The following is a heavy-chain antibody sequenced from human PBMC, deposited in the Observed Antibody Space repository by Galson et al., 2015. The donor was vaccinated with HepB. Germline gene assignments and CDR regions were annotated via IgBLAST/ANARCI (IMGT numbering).Heavy chain of an antibody. CDR3: ARDERGGDPIAAAVLYYYYYGMDV. Sequence: SLRLSCAASGFTFSSYWMSWVRQAPGKGLEWVANIKQDGSEKYYVDSVKGRFTISRDNAKNSLYLQMNSLRAEDTAVYYCARDERGGDPIAAAVLYYYYYGMDVWGQGTTVTVSS. D-gene: IGHD6-13*01. J-gene: IGHJ6*02. CDR1: GFTFSSYW. CDR2: IKQDGSEK. V-gene: IGHV3-7*03.